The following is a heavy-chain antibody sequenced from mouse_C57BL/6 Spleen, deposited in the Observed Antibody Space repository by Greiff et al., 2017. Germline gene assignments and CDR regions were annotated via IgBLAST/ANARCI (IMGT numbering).Heavy chain of an antibody. D-gene: IGHD1-1*01. Sequence: VHVKQSGAELVRPGASVKLSCTASGFNIKDDYMHWVKQRPEPGLEWSGWIDPEKGDTEYASKFKGKATITDDTSSSTACLQLSSLTSEDTAVYYCTTGYDGSSPLVDYWGQGTTLTVSS. CDR3: TTGYDGSSPLVDY. CDR1: GFNIKDDY. V-gene: IGHV14-4*01. J-gene: IGHJ2*01. CDR2: IDPEKGDT.